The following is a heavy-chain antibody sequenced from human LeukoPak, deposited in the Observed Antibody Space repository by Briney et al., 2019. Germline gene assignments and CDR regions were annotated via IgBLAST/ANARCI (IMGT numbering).Heavy chain of an antibody. CDR1: GFTFSNYA. Sequence: GGSLRLSCAASGFTFSNYAMSWVRQAPGKGLEWVSAINDSGGSTYYADSVKGRFTISRDNAKNSLYLQMNSLRAEDTAVYYCARETAVAGIDYYYYMDVWGKGTTVTVSS. J-gene: IGHJ6*03. V-gene: IGHV3-23*01. D-gene: IGHD6-19*01. CDR2: INDSGGST. CDR3: ARETAVAGIDYYYYMDV.